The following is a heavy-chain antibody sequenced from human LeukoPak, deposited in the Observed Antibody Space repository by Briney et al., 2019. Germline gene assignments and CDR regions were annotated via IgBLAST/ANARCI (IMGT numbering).Heavy chain of an antibody. V-gene: IGHV1-18*01. CDR3: ASDPSPIGESLVAGTKNTWFDP. D-gene: IGHD6-19*01. Sequence: ASVKVSCTASGYTFTKYGISWVRQAPGQGLEWMGWISAYNGNTNYAQKLHGRVTMTTDTSTSTAYMELRSLRSDDTAVYYCASDPSPIGESLVAGTKNTWFDPWGQGTLVTVSS. J-gene: IGHJ5*02. CDR2: ISAYNGNT. CDR1: GYTFTKYG.